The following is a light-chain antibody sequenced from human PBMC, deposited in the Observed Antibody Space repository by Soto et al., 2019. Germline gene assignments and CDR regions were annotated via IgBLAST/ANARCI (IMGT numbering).Light chain of an antibody. Sequence: QSVLTQPPSASGTPGQRVTISCSGNSSNIGTYSVNWYQQLPGAAPKLLIYTNNQRPSGVPDRFSGSKSGTSASLAISGLQSWDEANYYCAACDDSLNGVVFGGETKVTVL. J-gene: IGLJ2*01. CDR2: TNN. V-gene: IGLV1-44*01. CDR1: SSNIGTYS. CDR3: AACDDSLNGVV.